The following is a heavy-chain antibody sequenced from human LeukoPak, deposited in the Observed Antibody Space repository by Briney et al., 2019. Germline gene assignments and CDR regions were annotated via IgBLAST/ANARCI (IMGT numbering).Heavy chain of an antibody. V-gene: IGHV4-4*07. CDR2: IYTSGST. CDR3: ARENFYYYDSSGYWYFGY. J-gene: IGHJ4*02. CDR1: GGSISSYY. D-gene: IGHD3-22*01. Sequence: SETLSLTCTVSGGSISSYYWSWIRQPAGKGLEWIGRIYTSGSTNYNPSLKSRVTMSVDTSKNQFSLKLSSVTAADTAVYYCARENFYYYDSSGYWYFGYWGQGTLVTVSS.